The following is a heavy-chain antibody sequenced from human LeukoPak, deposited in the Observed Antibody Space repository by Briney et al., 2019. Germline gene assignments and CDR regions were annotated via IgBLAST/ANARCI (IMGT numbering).Heavy chain of an antibody. CDR3: AKGYSSSCYAFDI. CDR2: ISGSGGST. J-gene: IGHJ3*02. V-gene: IGHV3-23*01. D-gene: IGHD6-13*01. CDR1: GFTFSSYA. Sequence: HPGGPLRLSCAASGFTFSSYAMSWVRQAPGKGLEWVSAISGSGGSTYYADSVKGRFTISRDNSKSTLYLQMNSLRAEDTAVYYCAKGYSSSCYAFDIWGQGTMVTVSS.